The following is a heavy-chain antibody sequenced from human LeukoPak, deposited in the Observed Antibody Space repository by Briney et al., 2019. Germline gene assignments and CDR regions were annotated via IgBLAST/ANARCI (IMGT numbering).Heavy chain of an antibody. CDR2: ISGSGGST. CDR3: AKESYYDILTGYLS. D-gene: IGHD3-9*01. CDR1: GFTFSSYA. V-gene: IGHV3-23*01. J-gene: IGHJ4*02. Sequence: TGGSLRLSCAASGFTFSSYAMSWVRQAPGKGLEWVSAISGSGGSTYYADSVKGRFTISRDNSKNTLYLQMNSLRAEDTAVYYCAKESYYDILTGYLSWGQGTLATVSS.